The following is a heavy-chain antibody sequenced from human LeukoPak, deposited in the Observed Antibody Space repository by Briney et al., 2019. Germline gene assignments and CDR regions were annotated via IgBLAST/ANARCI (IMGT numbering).Heavy chain of an antibody. CDR3: AKYKGNSHYYYYMDV. V-gene: IGHV3-23*01. CDR2: ISDNGIGS. J-gene: IGHJ6*03. Sequence: PGGSLRLSCAASGFTFSSFAMSWVRQAPGKGLEWVSAISDNGIGSYYADSVKGRFTVSRDNSKNTLYLQMSSLRAEDTAVYYCAKYKGNSHYYYYMDVWDKGTTVTVSS. D-gene: IGHD4-23*01. CDR1: GFTFSSFA.